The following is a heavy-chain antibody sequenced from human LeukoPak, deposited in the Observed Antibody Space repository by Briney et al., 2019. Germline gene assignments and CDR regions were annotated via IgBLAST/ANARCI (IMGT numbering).Heavy chain of an antibody. CDR2: ISSSSSYI. CDR3: ARDPIEDGDLFFDY. J-gene: IGHJ4*02. V-gene: IGHV3-21*01. D-gene: IGHD4-17*01. CDR1: GFTFSSYS. Sequence: GGSLRLSCAASGFTFSSYSMNWVRQAPGKGLEWVSSISSSSSYIYYADSVKGRFTISRDNAKNSLYLQMNSLRPEDTAVYYCARDPIEDGDLFFDYWGQGTLVTVSS.